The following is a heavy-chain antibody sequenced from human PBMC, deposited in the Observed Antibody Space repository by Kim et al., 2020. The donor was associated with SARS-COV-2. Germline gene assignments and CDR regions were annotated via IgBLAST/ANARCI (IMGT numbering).Heavy chain of an antibody. CDR1: GGSFSGYY. Sequence: SETLSLTCAVYGGSFSGYYWSWIRQPPGKGLEWIGEINHSGSTNYNPSLKSRVTISVDTSKNQFSLKLSSVTAADTAVYYCARLPKVSMVRGKYWYFDLWGRGTLVTVSS. V-gene: IGHV4-34*01. J-gene: IGHJ2*01. D-gene: IGHD3-10*01. CDR2: INHSGST. CDR3: ARLPKVSMVRGKYWYFDL.